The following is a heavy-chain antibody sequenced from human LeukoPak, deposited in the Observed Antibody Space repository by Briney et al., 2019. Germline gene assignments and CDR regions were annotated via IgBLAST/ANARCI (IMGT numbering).Heavy chain of an antibody. CDR3: ARQQLIRYYGVDV. CDR1: GYIFSSYW. V-gene: IGHV5-10-1*01. J-gene: IGHJ6*02. CDR2: IDPSDSYT. Sequence: GESLKISCKGSGYIFSSYWITWVRQMPGKGLEWMGRIDPSDSYTNYSPSFQGHVTISADKSISAAYLQWISLKASDTAMYYCARQQLIRYYGVDVWGQGTTVTVSS. D-gene: IGHD2-2*01.